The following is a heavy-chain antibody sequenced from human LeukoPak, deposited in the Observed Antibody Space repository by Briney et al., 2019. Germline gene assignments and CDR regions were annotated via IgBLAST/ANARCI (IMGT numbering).Heavy chain of an antibody. D-gene: IGHD3-10*01. CDR3: ARDRYYGSGSYDY. Sequence: SETLSLTCTVSGGSISSGGYYWSWIRQHPGKGLEWIGYIYYSGSTYYNPSLKSRVTISVDTSKNQFSLKLSSVAAADTAVYYCARDRYYGSGSYDYWGQGTLVTVSS. CDR2: IYYSGST. CDR1: GGSISSGGYY. V-gene: IGHV4-31*03. J-gene: IGHJ4*02.